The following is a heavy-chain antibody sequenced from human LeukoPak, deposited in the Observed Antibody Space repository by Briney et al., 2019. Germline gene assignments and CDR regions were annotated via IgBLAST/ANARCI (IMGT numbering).Heavy chain of an antibody. CDR2: IYTSGST. Sequence: SETLSLTCTVSGGSISSYYWSSIRQPPGKGLEWIGDIYTSGSTNYNPSLKSRVTISVDTSKTQFSLKLSSVTAADTAVYYCARRTYSSSSRYYYYYMDVWGKGTTVTVSS. CDR3: ARRTYSSSSRYYYYYMDV. D-gene: IGHD6-6*01. V-gene: IGHV4-4*09. CDR1: GGSISSYY. J-gene: IGHJ6*03.